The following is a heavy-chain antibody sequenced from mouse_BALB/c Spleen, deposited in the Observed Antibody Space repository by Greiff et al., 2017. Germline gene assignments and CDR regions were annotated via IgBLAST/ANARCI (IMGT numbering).Heavy chain of an antibody. Sequence: VQLQQSGAELARPGASVKLSCKASGYTFTSYWMQWVKQRPGQGLEWIGAIYPGDGDTRYTQKFKGKATLTADKSSSTAYMQLSSLASEDSAVYYCARRGTGFDYWGQGTTLTVSS. CDR2: IYPGDGDT. V-gene: IGHV1-87*01. CDR3: ARRGTGFDY. J-gene: IGHJ2*01. D-gene: IGHD4-1*01. CDR1: GYTFTSYW.